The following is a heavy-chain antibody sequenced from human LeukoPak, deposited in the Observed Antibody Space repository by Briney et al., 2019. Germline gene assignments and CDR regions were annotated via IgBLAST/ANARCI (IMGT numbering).Heavy chain of an antibody. V-gene: IGHV3-53*01. CDR2: IYSGGST. CDR1: GFTVSSNY. D-gene: IGHD3-3*01. Sequence: GGSLRLSCAASGFTVSSNYMSWVRQAPGKGLEWVSVIYSGGSTYYADSVKGRFIISRDNAKNSLYLQINSLRAEDTAVYFCATSKLEWLFNFYYRGQGTLVTVSS. J-gene: IGHJ4*02. CDR3: ATSKLEWLFNFYY.